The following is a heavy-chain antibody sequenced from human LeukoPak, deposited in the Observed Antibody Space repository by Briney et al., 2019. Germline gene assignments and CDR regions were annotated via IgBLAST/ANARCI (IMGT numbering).Heavy chain of an antibody. CDR2: ISAYNGNT. V-gene: IGHV1-18*01. Sequence: ASVKVSCKASGYTFTSYGISWVRQAPGQGLEWMGWISAYNGNTNYAQKLQGRVTMTTDTSTSTAYMELRSLRSDDTAVYYCARVGYSSSWYTPSGYFDYWGQGTLVTVSS. D-gene: IGHD6-13*01. J-gene: IGHJ4*02. CDR3: ARVGYSSSWYTPSGYFDY. CDR1: GYTFTSYG.